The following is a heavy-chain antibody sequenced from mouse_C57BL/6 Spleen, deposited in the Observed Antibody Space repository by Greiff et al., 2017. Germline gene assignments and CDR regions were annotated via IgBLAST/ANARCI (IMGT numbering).Heavy chain of an antibody. V-gene: IGHV5-17*01. CDR2: ISSGSSTI. D-gene: IGHD3-3*01. Sequence: EVKLQESGGGLVKPGGSLKLSCAASGFTFSDYGMHWVRQAPEKGLEWVAYISSGSSTIYYADTVKGRFTISRDNAKNTLFLQMTSLRSEDTAMYYCARTGDASYAMDYWGQGTSVTVSS. CDR1: GFTFSDYG. CDR3: ARTGDASYAMDY. J-gene: IGHJ4*01.